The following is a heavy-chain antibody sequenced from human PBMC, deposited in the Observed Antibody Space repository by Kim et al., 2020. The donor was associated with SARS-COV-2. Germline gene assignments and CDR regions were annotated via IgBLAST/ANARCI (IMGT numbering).Heavy chain of an antibody. D-gene: IGHD3-22*01. CDR3: ARDNYYDSSGYNPDAFDI. V-gene: IGHV3-11*06. J-gene: IGHJ3*02. Sequence: KGRFTISRDNAKNSLYLQMNSLRAEDTAVYYCARDNYYDSSGYNPDAFDIWGQGTMVTVSS.